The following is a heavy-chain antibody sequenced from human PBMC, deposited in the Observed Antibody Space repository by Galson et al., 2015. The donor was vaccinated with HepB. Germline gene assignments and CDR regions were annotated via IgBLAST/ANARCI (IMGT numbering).Heavy chain of an antibody. CDR1: GFTFSSYA. D-gene: IGHD6-19*01. V-gene: IGHV3-23*01. J-gene: IGHJ4*02. CDR3: AKSIAVAVHFDY. CDR2: ISGSGDST. Sequence: SLRLSCAASGFTFSSYAMSWVRQAPGKGLEWVSGISGSGDSTYYADSVKGRFTISRDNSKNTLYLQMNSLRAEDTAVYYCAKSIAVAVHFDYWGQGTLVTVSS.